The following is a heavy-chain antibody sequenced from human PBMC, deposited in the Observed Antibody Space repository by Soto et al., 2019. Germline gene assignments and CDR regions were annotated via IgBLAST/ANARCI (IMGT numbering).Heavy chain of an antibody. V-gene: IGHV1-8*01. D-gene: IGHD2-2*01. CDR1: GYTFTSYD. CDR3: ARAPTPRGLYQLLSHYMDV. Sequence: ASVKVSCKASGYTFTSYDINWVRQATGQGLEWMGWMNPNSGNTGYAQKFQGRVTMTRNTSISTAYTELSSLRSEDTAVYYCARAPTPRGLYQLLSHYMDVWGKGTTVTVSS. J-gene: IGHJ6*03. CDR2: MNPNSGNT.